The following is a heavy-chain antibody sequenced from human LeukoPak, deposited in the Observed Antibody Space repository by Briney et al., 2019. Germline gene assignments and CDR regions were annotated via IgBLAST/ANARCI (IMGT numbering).Heavy chain of an antibody. CDR2: IIPIFGTA. Sequence: ASVKVSCKASGYTFTGYYMHWVRQAPGQGLEWMGGIIPIFGTANYAQKFQGRVTITADESTSTAYMELSSLRSEDTAVYYCARDWVIQSNWFDPWGQGTLVTVSS. J-gene: IGHJ5*02. CDR3: ARDWVIQSNWFDP. CDR1: GYTFTGYY. V-gene: IGHV1-69*13. D-gene: IGHD5-18*01.